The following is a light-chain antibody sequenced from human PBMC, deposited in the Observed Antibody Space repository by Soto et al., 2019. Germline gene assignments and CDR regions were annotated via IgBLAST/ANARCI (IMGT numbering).Light chain of an antibody. V-gene: IGLV2-14*01. CDR3: SSYTSSSTPWV. CDR1: SSDVGGYNY. CDR2: EVS. J-gene: IGLJ3*02. Sequence: QSALTQSASESGSPGQSITISCTGTSSDVGGYNYVSWYQQHPGKAPKLMIYEVSNRPSGVSNRFSGSKSGNTASLTISGLQAEDEADYYCSSYTSSSTPWVFGGGTKLTVL.